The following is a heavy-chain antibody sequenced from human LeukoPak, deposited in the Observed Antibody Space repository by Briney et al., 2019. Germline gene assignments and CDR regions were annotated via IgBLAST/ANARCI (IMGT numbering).Heavy chain of an antibody. CDR3: ARLYSSGWIDY. J-gene: IGHJ4*02. V-gene: IGHV1-2*02. Sequence: ASVKVSCKASGYTFTGYYMHWVRQAPGQGLEWMGWINPNNGGTNYAQKLQGRVTMTTDTSTSTAYMELRSLRSDDTAVYYCARLYSSGWIDYWGQGTLVTVSS. CDR1: GYTFTGYY. CDR2: INPNNGGT. D-gene: IGHD6-19*01.